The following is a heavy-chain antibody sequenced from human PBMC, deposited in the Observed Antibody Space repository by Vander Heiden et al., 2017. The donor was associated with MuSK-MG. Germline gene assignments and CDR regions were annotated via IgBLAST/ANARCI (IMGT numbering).Heavy chain of an antibody. CDR2: ISSKAYGGTT. J-gene: IGHJ4*02. D-gene: IGHD5-12*01. CDR3: TRGWLQWDY. CDR1: GFTFSDNA. Sequence: EVQPVASGGGLVQPGRSLTLSCTPSGFTFSDNAMSWFRQAPGKGLEWVGFISSKAYGGTTEDAASVKGRFTISRDDSKSIAYLQMNSLRTEDTAVYYCTRGWLQWDYWGQGTLVTVSS. V-gene: IGHV3-49*03.